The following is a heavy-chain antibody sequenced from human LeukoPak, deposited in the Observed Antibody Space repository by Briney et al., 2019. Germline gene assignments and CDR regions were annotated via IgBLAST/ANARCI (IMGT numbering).Heavy chain of an antibody. J-gene: IGHJ2*01. D-gene: IGHD4-17*01. V-gene: IGHV3-9*01. CDR2: ISWNSGSI. CDR1: GFTFSSYS. CDR3: AKETLPYGDYDWYFDL. Sequence: GGSLRLSCAASGFTFSSYSMNWVRQAPGKGLEWVSGISWNSGSIGYADSVKGRFTISRDNAKNSLYLQMNSLRAEDTALYYCAKETLPYGDYDWYFDLWGRGTLVTVSS.